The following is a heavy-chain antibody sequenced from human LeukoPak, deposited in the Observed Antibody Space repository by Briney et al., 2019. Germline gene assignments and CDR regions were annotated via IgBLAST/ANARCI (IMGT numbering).Heavy chain of an antibody. D-gene: IGHD3-22*01. CDR3: ARVLGPRKRRVIVDTTPGY. CDR2: INASGGST. Sequence: GASVKVSCKASGYTFTSYYMHWVRQAPGQGLEWMGIINASGGSTNYAQTLQGRVTMTTDTSTSTAYMELRSLRSDDTAVYYCARVLGPRKRRVIVDTTPGYWGQGTLVTVSS. J-gene: IGHJ4*02. CDR1: GYTFTSYY. V-gene: IGHV1-46*01.